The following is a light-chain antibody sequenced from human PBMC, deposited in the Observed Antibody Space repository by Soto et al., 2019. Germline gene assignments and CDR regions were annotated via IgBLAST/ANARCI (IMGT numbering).Light chain of an antibody. J-gene: IGLJ1*01. Sequence: QSALTQPASVSGSPGQSITISCTGTSSDVGYYNYVSWYRQHPGKAPRLMIYEVNNRPSGVSSRFSGSKSGNTASLTISGLQAEDEADYYCSSCTSSSSPLYVFGTGTKVTVL. CDR3: SSCTSSSSPLYV. CDR1: SSDVGYYNY. V-gene: IGLV2-14*01. CDR2: EVN.